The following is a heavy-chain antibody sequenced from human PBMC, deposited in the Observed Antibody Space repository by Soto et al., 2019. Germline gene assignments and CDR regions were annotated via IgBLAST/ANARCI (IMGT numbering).Heavy chain of an antibody. V-gene: IGHV4-4*02. CDR1: GGSISSSNW. Sequence: PSETLSLTCAVSGGSISSSNWWSWVRQPPGKGLEWIGEIYHSGSTNYNPSLKSRATISVDKSKNQFSLKLSSVTAADTAVYYCARSPDSSGYYPRWYYYGMDVWGQGTTVT. J-gene: IGHJ6*02. D-gene: IGHD3-22*01. CDR3: ARSPDSSGYYPRWYYYGMDV. CDR2: IYHSGST.